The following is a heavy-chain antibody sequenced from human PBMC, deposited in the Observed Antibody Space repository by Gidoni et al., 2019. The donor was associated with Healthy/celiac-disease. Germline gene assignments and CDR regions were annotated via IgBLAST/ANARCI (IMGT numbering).Heavy chain of an antibody. Sequence: QVQLQQWGAGLLKPSETLSLTCAVYGGSFSGYYWSWIRQPPGMGLEWIGEINHSGSTNYNPSLKSRVTISVDTSKNQFSLKLSSVTAADTAVYYCARGRVSGSYPSSYYFDYWGQGTLVTVSS. V-gene: IGHV4-34*01. D-gene: IGHD1-26*01. CDR1: GGSFSGYY. CDR2: INHSGST. CDR3: ARGRVSGSYPSSYYFDY. J-gene: IGHJ4*02.